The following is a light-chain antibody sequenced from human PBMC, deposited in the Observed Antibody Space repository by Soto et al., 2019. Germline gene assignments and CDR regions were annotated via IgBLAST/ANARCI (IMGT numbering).Light chain of an antibody. CDR1: SSDVGGYNY. Sequence: QSALTQPASVSGSPGQSITISSTGTSSDVGGYNYVSWYQQHPGKAPKLIIYEVTNRPSGVSNRCSGVKSGNTASLTISGLQAEDEAYYYCSSYTRSTTLYVFGIWTKLTVL. J-gene: IGLJ1*01. CDR2: EVT. V-gene: IGLV2-14*01. CDR3: SSYTRSTTLYV.